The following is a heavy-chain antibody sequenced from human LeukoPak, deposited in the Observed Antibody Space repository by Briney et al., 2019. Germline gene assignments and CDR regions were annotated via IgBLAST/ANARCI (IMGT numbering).Heavy chain of an antibody. J-gene: IGHJ4*02. CDR1: GYTFTSYY. CDR2: INPNSGGT. Sequence: GASVKVSCKASGYTFTSYYMHWVRQAPGQGLEWMGWINPNSGGTNYAQKFQGRVTMTRDTSISTAYMELSRLRSDDTAVYYCARQWFGELALEGYWGQGTLVTVSS. V-gene: IGHV1-2*02. D-gene: IGHD3-10*01. CDR3: ARQWFGELALEGY.